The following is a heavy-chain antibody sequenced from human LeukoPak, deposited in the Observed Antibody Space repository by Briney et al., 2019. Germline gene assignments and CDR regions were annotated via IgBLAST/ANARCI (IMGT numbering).Heavy chain of an antibody. CDR1: RYTFTGYH. J-gene: IGHJ6*04. CDR2: INPNSGGT. CDR3: ARAFMMRHRAIDV. Sequence: GASVKVSCRASRYTFTGYHMHWVRQAPGQGREWMGWINPNSGGTHYAQKFQGRVTMTRDTSISTAYMELSSLGSDDTAIYYCARAFMMRHRAIDVWGKGTTVTVSS. V-gene: IGHV1-2*02. D-gene: IGHD3-16*01.